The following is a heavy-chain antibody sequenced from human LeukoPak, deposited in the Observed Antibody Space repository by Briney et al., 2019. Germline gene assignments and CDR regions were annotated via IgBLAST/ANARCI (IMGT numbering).Heavy chain of an antibody. CDR1: GYTFTGYY. CDR3: ARPRMVRGVIHFDY. Sequence: ASVKVSCKASGYTFTGYYMHWVRQAPGQGLEWMGWINPNSGGTNYAQKFQGWVTMTRDTSISTAYMELSRLRSDDTAVYYCARPRMVRGVIHFDYWGQGTLVTVSS. J-gene: IGHJ4*02. D-gene: IGHD3-10*01. CDR2: INPNSGGT. V-gene: IGHV1-2*04.